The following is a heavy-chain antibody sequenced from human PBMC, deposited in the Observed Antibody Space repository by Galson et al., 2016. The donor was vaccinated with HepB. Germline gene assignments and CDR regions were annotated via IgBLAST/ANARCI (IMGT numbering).Heavy chain of an antibody. Sequence: SLRLSCAASGFSFSSYDMHWVRQPPGKGLEWVALVSSDETNKFYADSVKGRFTISRDNSKKMLYLQMHSLRTEDTALYYCASDHGGNPGSDYWGQGTLVTVSS. CDR3: ASDHGGNPGSDY. CDR2: VSSDETNK. D-gene: IGHD4-23*01. CDR1: GFSFSSYD. V-gene: IGHV3-30*03. J-gene: IGHJ4*02.